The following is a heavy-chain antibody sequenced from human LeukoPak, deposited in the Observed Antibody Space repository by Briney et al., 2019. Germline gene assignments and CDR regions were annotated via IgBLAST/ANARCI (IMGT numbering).Heavy chain of an antibody. Sequence: SETLSLTCAVSGYSISSGYYWDWIRQPPGKGLEWIGSIYHSGSTYYNPSLKSRVTISVDTSKNQFSLKLSSVTAADTAVYYCARCITILGVVIDWGQGTLVTVSS. CDR3: ARCITILGVVID. D-gene: IGHD3-3*01. V-gene: IGHV4-38-2*01. CDR1: GYSISSGYY. J-gene: IGHJ4*02. CDR2: IYHSGST.